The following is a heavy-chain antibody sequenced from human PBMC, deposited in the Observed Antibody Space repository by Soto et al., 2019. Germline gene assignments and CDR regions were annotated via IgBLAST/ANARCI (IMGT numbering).Heavy chain of an antibody. D-gene: IGHD2-21*01. CDR3: ARDVFCGGAPACPDMDV. CDR1: GYTFSGYS. CDR2: ISGYNGNT. V-gene: IGHV1-18*04. Sequence: QVVLEQSGGEVKKPGASVKVSCKASGYTFSGYSITWVRQAPGQGLEWMGRISGYNGNTNYARTLRGRLTLTTDTSTSTAYMELRSLTSDDTAVYYCARDVFCGGAPACPDMDVWGQGTTVIVSS. J-gene: IGHJ6*02.